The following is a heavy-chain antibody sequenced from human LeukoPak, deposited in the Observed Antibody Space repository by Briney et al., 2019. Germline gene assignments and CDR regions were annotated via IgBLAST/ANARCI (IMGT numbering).Heavy chain of an antibody. CDR2: IKSRADGETT. CDR3: TTEYEGSGSAFDI. J-gene: IGHJ3*02. D-gene: IGHD1-26*01. V-gene: IGHV3-15*01. Sequence: GGSLRLSCAASGFTFINAWMSWVRQAPGKGLERVGRIKSRADGETTDYAAPVKGRFTISRDNSKNTLQMNSLKIEDTAVYYCTTEYEGSGSAFDIWGQGTMVTVSS. CDR1: GFTFINAW.